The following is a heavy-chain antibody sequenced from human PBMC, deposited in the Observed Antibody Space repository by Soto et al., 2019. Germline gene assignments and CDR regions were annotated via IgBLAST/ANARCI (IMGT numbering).Heavy chain of an antibody. CDR1: GEYISNGYY. J-gene: IGHJ4*02. CDR3: ARHVSYNYYFDY. D-gene: IGHD1-1*01. Sequence: PSETLSLTCAVSGEYISNGYYWAWIRQPPGKWLEWIGSIFHSGTTYYNPSIKSRVTIAVDTSKNQFSLKLSSVTAADTAVYYCARHVSYNYYFDYWGQGTLVTVSS. CDR2: IFHSGTT. V-gene: IGHV4-38-2*01.